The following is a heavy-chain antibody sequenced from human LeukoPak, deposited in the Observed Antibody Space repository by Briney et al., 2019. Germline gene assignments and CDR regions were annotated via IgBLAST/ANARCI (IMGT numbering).Heavy chain of an antibody. D-gene: IGHD5-18*01. CDR2: IYYSGST. CDR3: AREVDLGYTAMVPSVDY. Sequence: PSETLPLTCTVSGGSISSSSYYWGWIRQPPGKGLEWIGSIYYSGSTYYNPSLKSRVTISVDTSKNQFSLKLSSVTAADTAVYYCAREVDLGYTAMVPSVDYWGQGTLVTVSS. CDR1: GGSISSSSYY. V-gene: IGHV4-39*02. J-gene: IGHJ4*02.